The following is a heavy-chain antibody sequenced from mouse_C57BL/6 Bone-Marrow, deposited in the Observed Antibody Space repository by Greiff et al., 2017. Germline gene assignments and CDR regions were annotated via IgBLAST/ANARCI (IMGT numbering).Heavy chain of an antibody. Sequence: EVKLQESGGGLVQPGGSLKLSCAASGIAFSRYWMSWVRRAPGKGLEWIGEINPDSSTINYAPSLKDKFIISRDNAKNTLYLQMSKVRSEDTALYYCARPSNYRAMDYWGQGTSVTVSS. CDR2: INPDSSTI. CDR3: ARPSNYRAMDY. D-gene: IGHD2-5*01. J-gene: IGHJ4*01. V-gene: IGHV4-1*01. CDR1: GIAFSRYW.